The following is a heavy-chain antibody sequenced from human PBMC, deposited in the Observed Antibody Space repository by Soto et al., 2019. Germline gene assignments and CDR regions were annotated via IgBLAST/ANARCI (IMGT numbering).Heavy chain of an antibody. D-gene: IGHD6-19*01. V-gene: IGHV1-8*01. J-gene: IGHJ6*02. CDR1: GYTFTSYD. CDR3: GVVWFVAGLYHYYGMHV. CDR2: MNPNSGNT. Sequence: ASGKVSCKASGYTFTSYDINWVRQATGQGLEWMGWMNPNSGNTGYAQKFQGRVTMTRNTSISTAYMELSSLRDEDTGVYYCGVVWFVAGLYHYYGMHVWGQGTTVTVSS.